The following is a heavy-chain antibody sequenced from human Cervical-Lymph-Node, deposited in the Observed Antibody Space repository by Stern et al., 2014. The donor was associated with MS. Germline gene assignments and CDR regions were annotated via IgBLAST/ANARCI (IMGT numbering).Heavy chain of an antibody. J-gene: IGHJ6*02. Sequence: VQLGESGAEVKKPGSSGWVSFKASGGIFSSFAISWVRQAPGQGLEWMAGIIPMFGTANYAQKFQGRVTITADDSTNTAYMEVSSLRSEDTAVYYCASSVGELTPEAVWGQGTTVTVFS. CDR1: GGIFSSFA. D-gene: IGHD3-10*01. CDR2: IIPMFGTA. CDR3: ASSVGELTPEAV. V-gene: IGHV1-69*01.